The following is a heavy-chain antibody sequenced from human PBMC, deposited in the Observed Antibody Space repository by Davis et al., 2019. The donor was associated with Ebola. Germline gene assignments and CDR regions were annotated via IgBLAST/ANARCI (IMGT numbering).Heavy chain of an antibody. CDR3: AKDGGRGYSYGFDY. V-gene: IGHV3-30*18. D-gene: IGHD5-18*01. CDR2: ISYDGSNK. J-gene: IGHJ4*02. Sequence: GGSLRLSCAASGFTFSSYGMHWVRQAPGKGLEWVAVISYDGSNKYYADSVKGRFTISRDNSKNTLYLQMNSLRAEDTAVYYCAKDGGRGYSYGFDYWGQGTLVTVSS. CDR1: GFTFSSYG.